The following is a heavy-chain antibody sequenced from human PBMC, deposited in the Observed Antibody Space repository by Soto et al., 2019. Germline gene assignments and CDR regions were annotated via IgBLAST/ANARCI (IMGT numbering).Heavy chain of an antibody. CDR3: ARDPPAFHSAFDS. J-gene: IGHJ4*02. CDR2: TYYRSKWYN. Sequence: SQTLSLTGAISGGSVSSNSAAWYWIRQSPSRGHEWLGRTYYRSKWYNDYAVSVKSRITINPDTSKNQFSLQLNFVTPEDTAVYYFARDPPAFHSAFDSWGQGTLVTVSS. D-gene: IGHD4-4*01. V-gene: IGHV6-1*01. CDR1: GGSVSSNSAA.